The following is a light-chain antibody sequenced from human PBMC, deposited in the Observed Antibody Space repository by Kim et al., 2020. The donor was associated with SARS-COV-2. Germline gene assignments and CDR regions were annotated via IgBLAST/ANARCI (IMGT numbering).Light chain of an antibody. CDR1: QSISSW. Sequence: DIQMTQSPSTLPASVGDTITITCWASQSISSWLAWYQQKPGQAPKLLIYKASNLQTGVPSRFSGRGSGTEFTLTISSLQPDDFATYYFQHYASNLWTFGQVTKVDIK. CDR3: QHYASNLWT. V-gene: IGKV1-5*03. CDR2: KAS. J-gene: IGKJ1*01.